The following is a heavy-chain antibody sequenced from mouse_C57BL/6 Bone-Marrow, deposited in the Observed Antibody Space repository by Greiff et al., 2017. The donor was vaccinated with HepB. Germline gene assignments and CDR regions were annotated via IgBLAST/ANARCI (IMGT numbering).Heavy chain of an antibody. D-gene: IGHD2-1*01. Sequence: EVQLVESGGDLVKPGGSLKLSCAASGFTFSSYGMSWVRQTPDKRLEWVATISSGGSYTYYPDSVKGRFPISRDNAKNTLYLQMSHLKSEDTAMYYCARGRCGNSPAWFAYWGQGTLVTVSA. J-gene: IGHJ3*01. CDR3: ARGRCGNSPAWFAY. CDR2: ISSGGSYT. V-gene: IGHV5-6*01. CDR1: GFTFSSYG.